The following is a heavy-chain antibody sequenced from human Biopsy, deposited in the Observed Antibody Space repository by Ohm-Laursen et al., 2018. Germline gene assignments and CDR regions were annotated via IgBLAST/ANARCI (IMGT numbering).Heavy chain of an antibody. CDR3: ARRPYTRDNWFDP. V-gene: IGHV4-59*08. CDR1: GGSISSDY. Sequence: GTLSLTWAVSGGSISSDYWSWIRQTPGKGLEWIGYIYYSGTTDYNPSLKSRVTISLDTSKNQFSLTLTSVTVADTAIYYCARRPYTRDNWFDPWGQGTLVTVSS. CDR2: IYYSGTT. D-gene: IGHD2-2*01. J-gene: IGHJ5*02.